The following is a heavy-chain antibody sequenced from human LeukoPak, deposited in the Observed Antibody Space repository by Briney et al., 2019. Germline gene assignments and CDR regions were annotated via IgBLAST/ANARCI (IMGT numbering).Heavy chain of an antibody. Sequence: ASVKVSCKASGYSFSGNYIHWVRQAPGQGLEWMGRINPKTGSTNYAEKFQGRVTMTRDTSISTCYMELSRLRSDDVAVYYCARSSGGSGKWGDNWFDPWGQGTLVIVSS. V-gene: IGHV1-2*06. CDR2: INPKTGST. CDR1: GYSFSGNY. CDR3: ARSSGGSGKWGDNWFDP. J-gene: IGHJ5*02. D-gene: IGHD3-10*01.